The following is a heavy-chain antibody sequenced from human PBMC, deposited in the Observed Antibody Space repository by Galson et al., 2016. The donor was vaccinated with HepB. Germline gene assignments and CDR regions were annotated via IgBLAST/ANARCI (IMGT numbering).Heavy chain of an antibody. D-gene: IGHD7-27*01. CDR3: AHSDWGSNAFDI. J-gene: IGHJ3*02. CDR1: GFSLTTSGVG. CDR2: TYWADDK. V-gene: IGHV2-5*02. Sequence: PALVKPTQTLTLTCTFSGFSLTTSGVGVGWIRQPPGKALEWLALTYWADDKRYSPSLESRLTINKDTSKNQVVLILTNMDPVDTATYYCAHSDWGSNAFDIWGQGTMVTVSS.